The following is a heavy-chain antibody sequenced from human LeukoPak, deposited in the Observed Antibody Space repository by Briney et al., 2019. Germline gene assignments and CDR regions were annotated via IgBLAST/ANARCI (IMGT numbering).Heavy chain of an antibody. CDR1: GFTFSSYA. D-gene: IGHD3-9*01. V-gene: IGHV3-23*01. CDR2: ISDSGRNT. CDR3: AKNPDYDILTGTSFDY. J-gene: IGHJ4*02. Sequence: PGGSLRLSCAASGFTFSSYAMSWVRQAPGKGLEWVSSISDSGRNTKYAGSVKGRFTISRDNSKNTLYLQMSSLRAEDTAVYYCAKNPDYDILTGTSFDYWGQGALVTVSS.